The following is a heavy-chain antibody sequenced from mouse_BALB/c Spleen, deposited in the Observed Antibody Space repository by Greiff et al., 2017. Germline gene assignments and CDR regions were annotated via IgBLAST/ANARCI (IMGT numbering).Heavy chain of an antibody. CDR2: ISNGGGST. CDR3: ARHRAYYGNYFDY. V-gene: IGHV5-12-2*01. J-gene: IGHJ2*01. Sequence: EVKLVESGGGLVQPGGSLKLSCAASGFTFSSYTMSWVRQTPEKRLEWVAYISNGGGSTYYPDTVKGRFTISRDNAKNTLYLQMSSLKSEDTAMYYCARHRAYYGNYFDYWGQGTTLTVSS. D-gene: IGHD2-10*01. CDR1: GFTFSSYT.